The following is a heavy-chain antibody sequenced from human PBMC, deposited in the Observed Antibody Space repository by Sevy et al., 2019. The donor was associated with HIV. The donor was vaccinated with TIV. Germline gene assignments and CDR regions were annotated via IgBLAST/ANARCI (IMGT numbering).Heavy chain of an antibody. CDR2: IYSGGST. J-gene: IGHJ5*02. CDR1: GFTVSSNY. CDR3: AGVAGGWFDP. D-gene: IGHD2-8*02. V-gene: IGHV3-53*01. Sequence: GGSLRLSCAASGFTVSSNYMSWVRQAPGKGLEWVSVIYSGGSTYYADSVKGRFTISRENSKNTRYLQMNGLGAEDTAGDYCAGVAGGWFDPWGQGTLVTVSS.